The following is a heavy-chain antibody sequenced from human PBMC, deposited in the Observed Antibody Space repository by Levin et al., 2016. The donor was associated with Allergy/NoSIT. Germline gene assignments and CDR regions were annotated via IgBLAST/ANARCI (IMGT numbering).Heavy chain of an antibody. CDR3: ARAGGRTAMAAFDY. J-gene: IGHJ4*02. V-gene: IGHV3-21*01. D-gene: IGHD5-18*01. Sequence: WIRQPPGKGLEWVSSISSSSSYIYYADSVKGRFTISRDNAKNSLYLQMNSLRAEDTAVYYCARAGGRTAMAAFDYWGQGTLVTVSS. CDR2: ISSSSSYI.